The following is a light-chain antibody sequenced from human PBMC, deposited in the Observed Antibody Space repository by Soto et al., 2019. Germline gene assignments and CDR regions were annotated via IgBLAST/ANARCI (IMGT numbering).Light chain of an antibody. Sequence: EIVMTQSPATLSVSPGERATLSCRASQSVSSNLAWYKQKPGQAPRLLIYGASTRATGIPARFSGSGSGTEFTLTVSSLQSEDFAVYYCQQYNIWPGTFGQGKKVEIK. CDR2: GAS. V-gene: IGKV3-15*01. CDR3: QQYNIWPGT. CDR1: QSVSSN. J-gene: IGKJ1*01.